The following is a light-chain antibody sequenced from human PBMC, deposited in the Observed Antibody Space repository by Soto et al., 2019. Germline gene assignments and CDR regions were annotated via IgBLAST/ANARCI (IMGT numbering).Light chain of an antibody. V-gene: IGLV1-40*01. CDR2: GNN. CDR1: KPHIGAGYE. Sequence: QSVLSPPPPVSRAPGPRVANSFTRSKPHIGAGYEVHWYQQLPGTAPKLLIYGNNNRPSGVPDRFSGSKSATSASLAITGLQAEDEADYYCQSYDSSLSALYVFGTGTKVTVL. J-gene: IGLJ1*01. CDR3: QSYDSSLSALYV.